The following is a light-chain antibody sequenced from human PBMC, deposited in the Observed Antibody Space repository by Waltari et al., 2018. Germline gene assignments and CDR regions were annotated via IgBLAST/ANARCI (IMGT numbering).Light chain of an antibody. CDR2: NPF. CDR1: QSISIW. CDR3: QHYNNYPVA. J-gene: IGKJ2*01. Sequence: DIQMTQSPSTLSASVGDRVTITCRASQSISIWLAWYQQKPGKAPKLLISNPFILESGVPSRFSGSGSGTEFTLTISNLQPDDFATYYCQHYNNYPVAFGQGTKLEI. V-gene: IGKV1-5*03.